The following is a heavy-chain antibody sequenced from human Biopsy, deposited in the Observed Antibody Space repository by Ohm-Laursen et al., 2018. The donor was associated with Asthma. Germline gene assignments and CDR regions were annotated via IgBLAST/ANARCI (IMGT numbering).Heavy chain of an antibody. CDR3: VRDGTDDAFDI. V-gene: IGHV3-30*01. J-gene: IGHJ3*02. D-gene: IGHD1-1*01. Sequence: SLRLSCSAFGFTFSDYDMHWVRQAPGKGLEWVGVISKDASTQDYADSVKGRFTMARDNSKNTLDLQMNSLREEDTAVYYCVRDGTDDAFDIWGQGTVVSVSS. CDR1: GFTFSDYD. CDR2: ISKDASTQ.